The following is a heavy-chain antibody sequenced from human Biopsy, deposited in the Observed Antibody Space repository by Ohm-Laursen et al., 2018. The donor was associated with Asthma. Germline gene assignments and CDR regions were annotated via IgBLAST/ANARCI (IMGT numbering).Heavy chain of an antibody. Sequence: SSVKVSCKAPGGTFSNFAISWVRQAPGQGLEWLGGIMTVFGTTNYAQKFQGRVTITADESTSTAYMEVTSLRSEDTAIYYCARCQVGYSSGWSLLLKKNYYSCMDVWGQRTAVTVSS. CDR3: ARCQVGYSSGWSLLLKKNYYSCMDV. D-gene: IGHD6-19*01. CDR1: GGTFSNFA. CDR2: IMTVFGTT. V-gene: IGHV1-69*01. J-gene: IGHJ6*02.